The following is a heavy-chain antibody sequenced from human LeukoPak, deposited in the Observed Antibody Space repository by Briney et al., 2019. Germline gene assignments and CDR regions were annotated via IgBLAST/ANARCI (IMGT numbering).Heavy chain of an antibody. V-gene: IGHV4-4*07. J-gene: IGHJ3*02. CDR3: ARPSPDTRGRDAFDI. D-gene: IGHD3-10*01. CDR1: GGSISSYY. CDR2: IYTSGST. Sequence: SETLSLTCTVSGGSISSYYWSWIRQPAGKGLEWIGRIYTSGSTNYNPSLKSRVTISVDTSKNQFSLKLSSVTAADTAVYYCARPSPDTRGRDAFDIWGQGTMVTVSS.